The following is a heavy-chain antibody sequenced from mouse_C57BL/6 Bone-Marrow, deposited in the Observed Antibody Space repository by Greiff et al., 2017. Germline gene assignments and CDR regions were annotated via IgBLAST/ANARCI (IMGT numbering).Heavy chain of an antibody. D-gene: IGHD1-1*01. J-gene: IGHJ1*03. CDR1: GFSFNTYA. CDR3: VRHSITTVVAPDFDV. V-gene: IGHV10-1*01. Sequence: EVQGVESGGGLVQPKGSLKLSCAASGFSFNTYAMNWVRQAPGKGLEWVARIRSKSNNYATYYADSVKDRFTISRDDSESMLYLQMNNLKTEDTAMYYCVRHSITTVVAPDFDVWGTGTTVTVSS. CDR2: IRSKSNNYAT.